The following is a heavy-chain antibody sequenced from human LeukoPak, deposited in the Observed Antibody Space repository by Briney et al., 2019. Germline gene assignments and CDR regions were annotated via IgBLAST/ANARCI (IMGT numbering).Heavy chain of an antibody. J-gene: IGHJ4*02. CDR1: GGSISSYY. D-gene: IGHD6-13*01. CDR3: ASAGIEAVGMGRHEY. CDR2: IYYSGST. Sequence: PSETLSLTCTVSGGSISSYYWSWIRQPPGKGLEWIGYIYYSGSTNHNPSLKSRVTISVDTSKNQFSLKLSSVTAADTAVYYCASAGIEAVGMGRHEYWGQGTLVTVSS. V-gene: IGHV4-59*08.